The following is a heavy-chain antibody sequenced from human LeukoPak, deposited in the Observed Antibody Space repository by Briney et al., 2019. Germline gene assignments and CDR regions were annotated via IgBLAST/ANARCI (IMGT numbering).Heavy chain of an antibody. J-gene: IGHJ5*02. CDR1: GFTFSSYS. V-gene: IGHV3-48*01. D-gene: IGHD6-13*01. CDR2: ISSSSSTI. Sequence: GGSLRLSCAASGFTFSSYSMNWVRHAPGKGLEWVSYISSSSSTIYYADSVKGRFTISRDNAKNSLYLQMNSLRAEDTAVYYCARRAAAGTSTINWFDPWGQGTLVTVSS. CDR3: ARRAAAGTSTINWFDP.